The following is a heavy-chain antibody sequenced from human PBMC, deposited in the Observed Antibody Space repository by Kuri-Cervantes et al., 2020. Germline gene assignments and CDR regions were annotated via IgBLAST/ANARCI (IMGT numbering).Heavy chain of an antibody. CDR1: GFTFSDYY. CDR3: AKDTHFDWLLGYYFDY. V-gene: IGHV3-11*01. J-gene: IGHJ4*02. CDR2: IISSGNTI. D-gene: IGHD3-9*01. Sequence: GGSLRLSCAASGFTFSDYYMSWIRQAPGKGLEWVSYIISSGNTIYYADSVKGRFTISRDNAKNSLYLQMNSLRAEDTALYYCAKDTHFDWLLGYYFDYWGQGTLVTVSS.